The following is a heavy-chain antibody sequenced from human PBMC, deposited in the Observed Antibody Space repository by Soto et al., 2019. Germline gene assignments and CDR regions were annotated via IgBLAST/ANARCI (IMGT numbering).Heavy chain of an antibody. CDR3: ARGGSIAARRDYYYGMDV. Sequence: ETLSLTCAVYGGSFSGYYWSWIRQPPGKGLEWIGEINHSGSTNYNPSLKSRVTISVDTSKNQFSLKLSSVTAADTAVYYCARGGSIAARRDYYYGMDVWGQGTTVTVSS. CDR1: GGSFSGYY. V-gene: IGHV4-34*01. J-gene: IGHJ6*02. D-gene: IGHD6-6*01. CDR2: INHSGST.